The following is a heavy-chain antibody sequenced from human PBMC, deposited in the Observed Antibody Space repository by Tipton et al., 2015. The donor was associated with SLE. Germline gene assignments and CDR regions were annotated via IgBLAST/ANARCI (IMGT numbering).Heavy chain of an antibody. V-gene: IGHV4-59*11. CDR3: ASRTGIAVDY. J-gene: IGHJ4*02. CDR2: IYYSGST. D-gene: IGHD6-19*01. CDR1: GGSISSHY. Sequence: TLSLTCTVSGGSISSHYWSWIQQPPGKGLEWIGYIYYSGSTNYNPSLKSRVTISVDTSKNQFSLKLSSVTAADTAVYYCASRTGIAVDYWGQGTLVTVSS.